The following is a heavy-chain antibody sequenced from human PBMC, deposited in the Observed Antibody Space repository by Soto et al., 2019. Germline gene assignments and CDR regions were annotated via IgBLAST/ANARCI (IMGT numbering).Heavy chain of an antibody. D-gene: IGHD3-22*01. Sequence: QVQLVQSGAEVKKPGASVKVSCKASGYTFTSYGISWVRQAPGQGLEWMGWISAYNGNTNYAQKLQGRVTMTTDTSTSTAYMERRSLRSDDTAVYYCARAPGVTYYYDLSFFDYWGQGTLVTVSS. CDR1: GYTFTSYG. CDR3: ARAPGVTYYYDLSFFDY. J-gene: IGHJ4*02. CDR2: ISAYNGNT. V-gene: IGHV1-18*01.